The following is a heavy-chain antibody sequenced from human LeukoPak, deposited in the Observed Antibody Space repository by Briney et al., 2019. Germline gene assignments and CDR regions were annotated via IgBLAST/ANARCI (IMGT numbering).Heavy chain of an antibody. CDR3: ARRSPTADAFDI. CDR1: GYTFNKNA. CDR2: INTKTGTP. V-gene: IGHV7-4-1*02. Sequence: ASVKVSCKASGYTFNKNAINWVRQAPGQGLEWMVWINTKTGTPTYAQGFTGRFVFSLDMSVSTAFLQISRLKPTDTAVYYCARRSPTADAFDIWGQGTLVTVSS. D-gene: IGHD5-18*01. J-gene: IGHJ3*02.